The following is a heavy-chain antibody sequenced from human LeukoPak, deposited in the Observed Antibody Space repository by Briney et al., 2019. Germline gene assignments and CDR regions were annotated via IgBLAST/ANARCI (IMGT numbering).Heavy chain of an antibody. CDR1: GFTLSPYS. D-gene: IGHD6-13*01. Sequence: GSLRLSCTASGFTLSPYSMNWVRQAPGKGLEWVSSISGTSNYIYYADSVRGRFTISRDNAKNSLYLQMDSLRAEDTAVYYCARDLEYISSWSAFYFDYWGQGILVTVSS. V-gene: IGHV3-21*01. CDR2: ISGTSNYI. J-gene: IGHJ4*02. CDR3: ARDLEYISSWSAFYFDY.